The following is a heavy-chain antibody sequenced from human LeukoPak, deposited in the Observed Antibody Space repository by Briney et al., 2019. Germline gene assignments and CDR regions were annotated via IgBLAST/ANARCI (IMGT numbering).Heavy chain of an antibody. CDR2: IYPGDSDT. Sequence: GESLKISCKGSGYSFTSYWIGWVRQMPGKGLEWMGIIYPGDSDTRYSPSFQGQVTISADKSISTAYLQWSSLKASDTAMYYCARLAYYYDSSGYRGVYYLDYWGQGTLVTVSS. J-gene: IGHJ4*02. CDR3: ARLAYYYDSSGYRGVYYLDY. D-gene: IGHD3-22*01. CDR1: GYSFTSYW. V-gene: IGHV5-51*01.